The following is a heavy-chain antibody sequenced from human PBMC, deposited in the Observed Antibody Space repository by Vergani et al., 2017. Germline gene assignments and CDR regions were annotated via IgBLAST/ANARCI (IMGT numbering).Heavy chain of an antibody. Sequence: QVQLQQWGGGLLKPSETLSLTCVVNGGSFTSYHWTWIRQSPGEGLEWVGNIYHTGRPDYNPSLNSRLTMSVDKSRNQFSLTLNSVTATDTAIYFCARVNTETNGHLYYYYYMDVWGQGTAVTVS. V-gene: IGHV4-34*01. J-gene: IGHJ6*03. CDR1: GGSFTSYH. D-gene: IGHD4-11*01. CDR2: IYHTGRP. CDR3: ARVNTETNGHLYYYYYMDV.